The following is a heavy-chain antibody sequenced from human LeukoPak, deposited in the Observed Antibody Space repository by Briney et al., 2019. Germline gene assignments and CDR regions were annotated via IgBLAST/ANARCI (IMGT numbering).Heavy chain of an antibody. CDR2: INQDGSEK. CDR3: AKPFRPGYCSSTSCYIRGGAAAGTLYYFDY. Sequence: TGGSLRLSCGVSGLTFSRYWMSWVRQVPGKGLEWVANINQDGSEKHYADSVKGRFTISRDNSKNTLYLQMNSLRAEDTAVYDCAKPFRPGYCSSTSCYIRGGAAAGTLYYFDYWGQGTLVTVSS. J-gene: IGHJ4*02. CDR1: GLTFSRYW. D-gene: IGHD2-2*02. V-gene: IGHV3-7*01.